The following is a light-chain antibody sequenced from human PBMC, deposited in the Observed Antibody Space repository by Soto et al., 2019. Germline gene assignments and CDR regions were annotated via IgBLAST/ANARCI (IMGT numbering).Light chain of an antibody. Sequence: DIQMTQSPSSLAASVGDRVTITCRASQAISTSLSWYQQKPGKAPNLLIYGASSLQRGVPSRFSASGSGTDFTLTISSLQPEDFATYFCLQSSSIPWTFGQGIKVDIK. CDR1: QAISTS. CDR2: GAS. J-gene: IGKJ1*01. V-gene: IGKV1-39*01. CDR3: LQSSSIPWT.